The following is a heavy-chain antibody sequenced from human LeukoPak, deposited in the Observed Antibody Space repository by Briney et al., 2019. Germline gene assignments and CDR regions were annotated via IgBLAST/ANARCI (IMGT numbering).Heavy chain of an antibody. CDR1: GFTFGDYA. D-gene: IGHD2-21*02. CDR2: IRSKAYGGTT. CDR3: TRDGDPYCGGDCPEYFQH. V-gene: IGHV3-49*03. Sequence: GGSLRLSCTASGFTFGDYAMSWFRQAPGKGLEWVGFIRSKAYGGTTEYAASVKGRFTISRDDSKSIAYLQMNSLKTEDTAVYYCTRDGDPYCGGDCPEYFQHWGQGTLVTVSS. J-gene: IGHJ1*01.